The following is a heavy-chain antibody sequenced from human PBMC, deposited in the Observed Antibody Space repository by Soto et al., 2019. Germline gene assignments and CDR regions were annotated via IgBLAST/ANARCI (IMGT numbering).Heavy chain of an antibody. Sequence: EVQLVESGGGLVQPGGSLRLSCAASGFTVSSNYMSWVRQAPGQGLEWVSVIYSGGSTYYADSVQGRITISRDNSKNTLYLQMNSLNAEDKVVYYCARGRVDEHRWFGAFYGMDVWGQGTTVTVSS. V-gene: IGHV3-66*01. CDR2: IYSGGST. D-gene: IGHD3-10*01. J-gene: IGHJ6*02. CDR3: ARGRVDEHRWFGAFYGMDV. CDR1: GFTVSSNY.